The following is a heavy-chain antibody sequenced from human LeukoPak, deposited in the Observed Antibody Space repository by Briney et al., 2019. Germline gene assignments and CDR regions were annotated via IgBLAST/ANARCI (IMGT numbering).Heavy chain of an antibody. CDR1: GGSISSSSYY. CDR3: ARHIHCEAGYSSSWYGCWFDP. V-gene: IGHV4-39*01. J-gene: IGHJ5*02. CDR2: IYYSGST. Sequence: PSETLSLTCTVSGGSISSSSYYWGWIRQPPGKGLEWIGSIYYSGSTYYNPSLKSRVTISVDTSKNQFSLKLSSVTAADTAVYYCARHIHCEAGYSSSWYGCWFDPWGQGTLVTVSS. D-gene: IGHD6-13*01.